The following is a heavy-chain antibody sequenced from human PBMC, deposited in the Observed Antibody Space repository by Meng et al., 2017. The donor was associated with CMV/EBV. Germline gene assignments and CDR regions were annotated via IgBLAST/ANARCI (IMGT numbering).Heavy chain of an antibody. J-gene: IGHJ6*02. D-gene: IGHD3-3*01. CDR1: GFTFSSYS. Sequence: ETLSLTCAASGFTFSSYSMNWVRQAPGKGLEWVSSISSSSSYIYYADSVKGRFTISRDNAKNSLYLQMNSLRAEDTAVYYCARDPHPYDFWSGYYNPFYYYGMDVWGQGTTVTVSS. CDR2: ISSSSSYI. V-gene: IGHV3-21*01. CDR3: ARDPHPYDFWSGYYNPFYYYGMDV.